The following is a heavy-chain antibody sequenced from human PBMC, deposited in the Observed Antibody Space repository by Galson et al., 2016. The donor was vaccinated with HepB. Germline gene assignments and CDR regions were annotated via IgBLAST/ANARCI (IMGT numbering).Heavy chain of an antibody. CDR2: VSRSGDSM. Sequence: SLRLSCAASGFNFSDYYMNWIRQAPGKGLEWVSYVSRSGDSMLYADSVRGRFTISRDNVKKSLYLQMTNLRPEDTAVYYCARDLPDDTVEYFDVFDLWGQGTLVTVS. D-gene: IGHD2/OR15-2a*01. CDR1: GFNFSDYY. J-gene: IGHJ3*01. CDR3: ARDLPDDTVEYFDVFDL. V-gene: IGHV3-11*01.